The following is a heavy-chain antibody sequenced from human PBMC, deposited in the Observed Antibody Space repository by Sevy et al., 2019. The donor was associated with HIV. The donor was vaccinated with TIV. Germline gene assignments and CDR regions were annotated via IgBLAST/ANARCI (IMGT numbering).Heavy chain of an antibody. J-gene: IGHJ3*02. V-gene: IGHV5-51*01. Sequence: GESLKISCKGSGYSFTSYWIGWVRQMPGKGLEWMGIIYPGDCDTRYSPSFQGQVTISADKSISTAYLQWSSLKASDTAMYYCARQPNYYDSSGYYFDAFDIWGQGTMVTVSS. CDR1: GYSFTSYW. D-gene: IGHD3-22*01. CDR2: IYPGDCDT. CDR3: ARQPNYYDSSGYYFDAFDI.